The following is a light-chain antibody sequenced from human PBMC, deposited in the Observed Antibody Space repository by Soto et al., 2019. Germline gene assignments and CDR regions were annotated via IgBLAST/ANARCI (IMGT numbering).Light chain of an antibody. CDR3: SSYAGSNNWVV. V-gene: IGLV2-8*01. J-gene: IGLJ2*01. Sequence: QSVLTQPPSASGSPGQSVTISCTGTSSDVGGYNYVSWYQQHPGKAPKLMIYEVSKRPSGVPDRFSGSKSGNTASLTVCGLQAEDEADYYCSSYAGSNNWVVFGGGTKLTVL. CDR1: SSDVGGYNY. CDR2: EVS.